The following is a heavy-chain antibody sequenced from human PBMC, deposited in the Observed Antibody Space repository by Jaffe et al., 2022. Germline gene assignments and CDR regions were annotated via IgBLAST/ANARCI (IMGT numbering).Heavy chain of an antibody. J-gene: IGHJ6*03. CDR3: ARVGQKGGVLRFSPSRVYMDV. CDR1: GGSFSGYY. CDR2: INHSGST. Sequence: QVQLQQWGAGLLKPSETLSLTCAVYGGSFSGYYWSWIRQPPGKGLEWIGEINHSGSTNYNPSLKSRVTISVDTSKNQFSLKLSSVTAADTAVYYCARVGQKGGVLRFSPSRVYMDVWGKGTTVTVSS. V-gene: IGHV4-34*01. D-gene: IGHD3-3*01.